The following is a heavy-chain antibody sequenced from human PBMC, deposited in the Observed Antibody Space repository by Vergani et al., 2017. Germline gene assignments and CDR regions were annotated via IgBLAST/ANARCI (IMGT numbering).Heavy chain of an antibody. CDR3: ARLYGRDSSGSKYFDY. D-gene: IGHD3-22*01. J-gene: IGHJ4*02. CDR1: GGSISSGSYY. CDR2: IYTSGST. V-gene: IGHV4-61*02. Sequence: QVQLQESGPGLVKPSQTLSLTCTVSGGSISSGSYYWSWIRQPAGKGLEWIGRIYTSGSTNYNPSLKSRVTISVDTSKNQFSLKLSSVTAADTAVYYCARLYGRDSSGSKYFDYWGQGTLVTVSS.